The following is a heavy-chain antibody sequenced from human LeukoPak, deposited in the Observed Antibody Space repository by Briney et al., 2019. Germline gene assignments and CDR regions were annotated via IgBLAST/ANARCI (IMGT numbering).Heavy chain of an antibody. CDR3: ARVDRYYFYLDD. Sequence: ASVKVSCKASGGTSSTYTITWVRQAPGQGLEWMGGIIPIFRTPNYAQKFQGRVTITTDESTSTAYMELSSLKSEDTAIYYCARVDRYYFYLDDWGKGTTVTVSS. CDR1: GGTSSTYT. J-gene: IGHJ6*03. V-gene: IGHV1-69*05. CDR2: IIPIFRTP.